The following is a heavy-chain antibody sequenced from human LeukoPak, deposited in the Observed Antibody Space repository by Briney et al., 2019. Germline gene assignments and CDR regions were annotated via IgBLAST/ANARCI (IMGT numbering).Heavy chain of an antibody. Sequence: ASVKVSCKASGYTFTGYYIDWVRQASGQGLEWMGRINPNSGATDFAPKFHGRATMTRDTSISTAHLELTRLRSDDTAVYYCARDSTGEIGVVGYWGQGTLVTVSS. CDR2: INPNSGAT. CDR1: GYTFTGYY. J-gene: IGHJ4*02. V-gene: IGHV1-2*06. D-gene: IGHD7-27*01. CDR3: ARDSTGEIGVVGY.